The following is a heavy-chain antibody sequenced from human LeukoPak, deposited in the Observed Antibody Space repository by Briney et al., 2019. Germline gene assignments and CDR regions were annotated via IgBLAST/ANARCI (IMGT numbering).Heavy chain of an antibody. Sequence: PGGSLRLSCAASGFTFSSYSMNWVRQAPGKGLEWVSSISSSSSFIYYADSVKGRFTISRDNAKNSLYLQMNSLRAEDTAVYYCARDLRVFGSIRGRHLSSSSGGDSAEYFQHWGQGTLVTVSS. D-gene: IGHD6-6*01. CDR3: ARDLRVFGSIRGRHLSSSSGGDSAEYFQH. CDR1: GFTFSSYS. J-gene: IGHJ1*01. V-gene: IGHV3-21*01. CDR2: ISSSSSFI.